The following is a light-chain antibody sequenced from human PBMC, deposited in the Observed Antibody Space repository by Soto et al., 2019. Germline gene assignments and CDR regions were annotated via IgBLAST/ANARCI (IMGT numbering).Light chain of an antibody. V-gene: IGLV4-69*01. CDR3: QTWDTGSGI. CDR1: SRYSNYV. Sequence: QYVLTQSPSASASLGASVKLTCTLSSRYSNYVIAWHQQQPEKGPRYLMKLNSDGSHNKGGGIPDRFSGSSSGAARYLTISSLQSEDEADYYCQTWDTGSGIFGGGTKLTAL. J-gene: IGLJ2*01. CDR2: LNSDGSH.